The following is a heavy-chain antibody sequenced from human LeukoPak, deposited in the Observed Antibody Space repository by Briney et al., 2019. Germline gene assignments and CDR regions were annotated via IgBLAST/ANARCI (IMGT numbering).Heavy chain of an antibody. J-gene: IGHJ3*02. CDR1: GFTFSSYG. V-gene: IGHV3-30*02. CDR3: ARRDHSPYDAFAI. CDR2: IRYDGSNY. Sequence: PGGSLRLSCAASGFTFSSYGMHWVRQAPGKGLEWVAFIRYDGSNYYYADSVKGRFTISRGNSKNTLYLQMNSLRAEDTAVYYCARRDHSPYDAFAIWGQRTMVTVSS.